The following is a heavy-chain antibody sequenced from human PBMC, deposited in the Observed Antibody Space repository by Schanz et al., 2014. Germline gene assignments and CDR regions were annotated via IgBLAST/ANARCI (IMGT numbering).Heavy chain of an antibody. Sequence: VQLVESGGGLVKPGGSLRLSCAASGFIFNDYYMNWIRQAPGKGLEWVASVNTDGGGKFYVDSVKGRFTIFRDNAKDSLYLQMNSLRAEDTAVYYCARDKGGYYPFDYWGQGTLVTVSS. CDR2: VNTDGGGK. D-gene: IGHD3-3*01. V-gene: IGHV3-7*01. CDR3: ARDKGGYYPFDY. J-gene: IGHJ4*02. CDR1: GFIFNDYY.